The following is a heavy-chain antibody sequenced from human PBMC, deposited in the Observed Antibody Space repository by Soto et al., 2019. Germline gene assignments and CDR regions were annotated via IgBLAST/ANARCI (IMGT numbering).Heavy chain of an antibody. D-gene: IGHD3-16*01. CDR3: ARPYVYVWGSYHPRHALEI. J-gene: IGHJ3*02. CDR1: GGSFSGYY. Sequence: SETLSLTCAVYGGSFSGYYWSWIRQPPGKGLEWIGEINHSGSTNYNPSLKSRVTISVDTSKNQFSLKLSSVTAADTAVYYCARPYVYVWGSYHPRHALEIWRKRTRGT. CDR2: INHSGST. V-gene: IGHV4-34*01.